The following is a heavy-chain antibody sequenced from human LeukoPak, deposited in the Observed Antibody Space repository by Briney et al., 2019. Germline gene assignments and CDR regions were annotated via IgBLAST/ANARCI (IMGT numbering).Heavy chain of an antibody. CDR2: ISSSSSYI. CDR1: GFTFSSYS. J-gene: IGHJ4*02. D-gene: IGHD3-10*01. Sequence: GGSLRLSCAASGFTFSSYSMNWVRQAPGKGLEWVSSISSSSSYIYYADSVKGRFTISRDNAKNSLYLQMNSLRAEDTAVYYCARDNYYGSGTYGFESYWGQGTLVTVSS. V-gene: IGHV3-21*01. CDR3: ARDNYYGSGTYGFESY.